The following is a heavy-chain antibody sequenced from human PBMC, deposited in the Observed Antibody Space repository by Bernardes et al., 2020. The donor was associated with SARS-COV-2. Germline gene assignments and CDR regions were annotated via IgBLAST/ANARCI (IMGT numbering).Heavy chain of an antibody. J-gene: IGHJ6*02. CDR3: AKILHLPSLMDI. CDR1: EITFSIYA. Sequence: GSLRRSCAASEITFSIYAMSWARQAPGKGLEWVSAISGTDGGTYYADSVRGRFTISRDNSKSTLYLQMNSLTAEDTAVYYCAKILHLPSLMDIWGQGTTVTVSS. V-gene: IGHV3-23*01. CDR2: ISGTDGGT.